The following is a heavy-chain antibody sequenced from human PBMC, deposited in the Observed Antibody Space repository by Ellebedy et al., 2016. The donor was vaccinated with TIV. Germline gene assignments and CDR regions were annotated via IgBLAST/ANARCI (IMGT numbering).Heavy chain of an antibody. D-gene: IGHD3-22*01. V-gene: IGHV4-59*01. CDR2: IYYSGNT. J-gene: IGHJ3*01. Sequence: SETLSLTCAVSGGSISNYYWSWIRQPPGKGLEWIGYIYYSGNTNYNPSLKSRVTMSVDTSKNQFSLKLSSVTVADTAVYYCARDGPQWFDAFDLWGLGTLVTVSS. CDR3: ARDGPQWFDAFDL. CDR1: GGSISNYY.